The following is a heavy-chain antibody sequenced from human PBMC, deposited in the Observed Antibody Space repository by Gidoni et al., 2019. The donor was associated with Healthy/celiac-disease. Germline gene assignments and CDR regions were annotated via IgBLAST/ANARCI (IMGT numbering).Heavy chain of an antibody. V-gene: IGHV3-9*01. D-gene: IGHD2-21*01. CDR1: GFTFDDYA. Sequence: EVQLVESGGGLVQPGRSLRLSCAASGFTFDDYAMHWVRQAPGKGLEWVSGISWNSGSIGYADSVKGRFTISRDNAKNSLYLQMNSLRAEDTALYYCAKDQFPALEGDDYYYYYYMDVWGKGTTVTVSS. CDR2: ISWNSGSI. J-gene: IGHJ6*03. CDR3: AKDQFPALEGDDYYYYYYMDV.